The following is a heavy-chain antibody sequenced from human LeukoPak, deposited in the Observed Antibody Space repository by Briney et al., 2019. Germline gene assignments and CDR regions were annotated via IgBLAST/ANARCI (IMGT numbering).Heavy chain of an antibody. D-gene: IGHD6-13*01. J-gene: IGHJ4*02. CDR2: ISYSSSII. CDR3: ARASSSWYYFDY. Sequence: GGSLRLSCAASGFTFSSYSMNWVRQAPGKGLEWVSYISYSSSIINYADSVKGRFTISRDNAKNSLYLQMNSLRAEDTAVYYCARASSSWYYFDYWGQGTLVTVSS. CDR1: GFTFSSYS. V-gene: IGHV3-48*01.